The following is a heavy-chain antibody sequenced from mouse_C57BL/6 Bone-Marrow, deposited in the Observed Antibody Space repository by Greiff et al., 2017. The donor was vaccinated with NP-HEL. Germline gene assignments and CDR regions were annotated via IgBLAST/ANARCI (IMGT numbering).Heavy chain of an antibody. CDR2: IYPGSGNT. D-gene: IGHD1-1*01. CDR1: GYTFTDYY. CDR3: ARWGSSYDY. V-gene: IGHV1-76*01. Sequence: QVQLPQSGAELVRPGASVKLSCKASGYTFTDYYINWVEQRPGQGLEWIARIYPGSGNTYYNEKFKGKATLTAEKSSSTAYMQLSSLTSEDSAVYFCARWGSSYDYWGQGTTLTVSS. J-gene: IGHJ2*01.